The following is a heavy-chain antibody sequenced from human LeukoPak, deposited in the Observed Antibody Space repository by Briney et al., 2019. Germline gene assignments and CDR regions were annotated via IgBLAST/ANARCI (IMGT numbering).Heavy chain of an antibody. CDR1: GFTFSDYY. Sequence: GGSLRLSCAASGFTFSDYYMSWIRQAPGKGLEWVSYISSSGSTIYYADSVKGRFTISRDNAKNSLYLQMNSLRAEDTAGYYCARMWGERGSAPYYFDYWGQGTLVTVSS. V-gene: IGHV3-11*01. J-gene: IGHJ4*02. CDR2: ISSSGSTI. D-gene: IGHD1-1*01. CDR3: ARMWGERGSAPYYFDY.